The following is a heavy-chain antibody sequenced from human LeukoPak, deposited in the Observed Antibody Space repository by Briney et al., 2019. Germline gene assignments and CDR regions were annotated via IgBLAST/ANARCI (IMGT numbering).Heavy chain of an antibody. CDR2: IKEDESAK. J-gene: IGHJ4*02. D-gene: IGHD1-26*01. CDR1: GFTFNTYW. Sequence: PGGSLRLSCAASGFTFNTYWMAWVRQAPGKGLEWVANIKEDESAKHQADSVKGRFTIFRDNARNSVYLQMSSLRGDDTAVYYCARDVGGSLDYWGQGTLVTVSS. CDR3: ARDVGGSLDY. V-gene: IGHV3-7*01.